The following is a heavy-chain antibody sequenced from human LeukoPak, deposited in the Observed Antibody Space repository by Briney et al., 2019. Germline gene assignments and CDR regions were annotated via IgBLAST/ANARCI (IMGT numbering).Heavy chain of an antibody. CDR2: IYYSGST. D-gene: IGHD1-26*01. J-gene: IGHJ4*02. CDR3: ARAGATTFDY. CDR1: GGSISSHY. V-gene: IGHV4-59*11. Sequence: SETLSLTCTVSGGSISSHYWSWIRQPPGKGLEWIGYIYYSGSTNYNPSLKSRVTISVDTPKNQFSLKLSSVTAADTAVYYCARAGATTFDYWGQGTLVTVSS.